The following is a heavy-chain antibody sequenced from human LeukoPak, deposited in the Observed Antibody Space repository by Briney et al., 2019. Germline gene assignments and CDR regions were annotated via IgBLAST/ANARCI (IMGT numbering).Heavy chain of an antibody. Sequence: SETLSLTCTVSGGSISSYYWSWLRRPPGKGLEWIGYIYYGGSTNYNPSLKSRVTISVDTSKNQFSLKLSSVTAADTAVYYCARGKELLRWPKSVDYWGQGTLVTVSS. CDR3: ARGKELLRWPKSVDY. V-gene: IGHV4-59*12. J-gene: IGHJ4*02. CDR1: GGSISSYY. D-gene: IGHD4-23*01. CDR2: IYYGGST.